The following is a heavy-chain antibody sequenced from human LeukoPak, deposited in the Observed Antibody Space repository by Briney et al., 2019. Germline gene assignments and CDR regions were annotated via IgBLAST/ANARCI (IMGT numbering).Heavy chain of an antibody. V-gene: IGHV3-23*01. D-gene: IGHD3-9*01. CDR3: AKDLRPDILTGSPFDY. Sequence: GGSLRLSCAASGFTFSRHDMNWVRQAPGKGLEWLSVISGSGDRTYYAGSVKGRFTVSRDNSKNTLYLQMNSLRAEDTAVYYCAKDLRPDILTGSPFDYWGQGSLVTVSS. CDR2: ISGSGDRT. J-gene: IGHJ4*02. CDR1: GFTFSRHD.